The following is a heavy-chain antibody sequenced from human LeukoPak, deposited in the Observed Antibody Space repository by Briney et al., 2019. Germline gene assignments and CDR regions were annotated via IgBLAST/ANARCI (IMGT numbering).Heavy chain of an antibody. V-gene: IGHV3-48*03. D-gene: IGHD5-12*01. CDR1: GLACSKYE. CDR3: SPTISGFDYENWFAP. CDR2: IHRGGTYI. Sequence: GGSLRLSCGVSGLACSKYEMNWVRQAPGKGLEWASYIHRGGTYIFYAGSEKGRPTITRDNAKNSLYLQKNSLRGEVTAVDYCSPTISGFDYENWFAPWGQGTLVTVSS. J-gene: IGHJ5*02.